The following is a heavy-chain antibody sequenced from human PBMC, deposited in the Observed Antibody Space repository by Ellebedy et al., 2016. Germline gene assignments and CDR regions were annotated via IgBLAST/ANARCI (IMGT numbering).Heavy chain of an antibody. CDR3: ARDVRLGIAASGRFDP. V-gene: IGHV4-61*08. CDR2: GDYSGTS. J-gene: IGHJ5*02. Sequence: SETLSLTXTVSGSSISSADHYWSWIRQHPGKGLEWIGNGDYSGTSYYNPSLKSRVTILIDTPKQQFSVTLTSVTAADTAIYYCARDVRLGIAASGRFDPWGQGTLVTVSS. CDR1: GSSISSADHY. D-gene: IGHD7-27*01.